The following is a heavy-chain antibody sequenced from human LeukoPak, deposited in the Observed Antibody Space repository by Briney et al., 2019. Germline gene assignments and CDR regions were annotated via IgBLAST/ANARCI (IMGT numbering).Heavy chain of an antibody. Sequence: GGSLRLSCAASGFTFSSYWMHWVRQAPGKGLVWVSRINTDGSSTSYADSVKGRFTISRDNSKNTLYLQMNSLRAEDTAVYYCAKRYCSSTSCYTEPYNWFDPWGQGTLVTVSS. J-gene: IGHJ5*02. CDR2: INTDGSST. V-gene: IGHV3-74*01. D-gene: IGHD2-2*02. CDR3: AKRYCSSTSCYTEPYNWFDP. CDR1: GFTFSSYW.